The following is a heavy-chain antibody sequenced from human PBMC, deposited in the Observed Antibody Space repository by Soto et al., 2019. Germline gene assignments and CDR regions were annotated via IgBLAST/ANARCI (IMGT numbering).Heavy chain of an antibody. D-gene: IGHD3-10*01. J-gene: IGHJ4*02. Sequence: SETLSLTCTVSGGSISSGDYYWSWIRQPPGKGLEWIGYIYYSGSTYYNPSLKSRVTISVDTSKNQFSLKLSSVTAADTAVYYCARSVYYYGSGSYLDYWGQGTLVTVSS. CDR2: IYYSGST. CDR1: GGSISSGDYY. V-gene: IGHV4-30-4*01. CDR3: ARSVYYYGSGSYLDY.